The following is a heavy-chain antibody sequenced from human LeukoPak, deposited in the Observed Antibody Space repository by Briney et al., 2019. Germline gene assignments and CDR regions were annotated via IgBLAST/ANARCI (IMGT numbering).Heavy chain of an antibody. Sequence: ASVKVSCKASGYSFTNYGISWVRQAPGQGLEWMGWISTYNGNTNYAQNLQGRVTMTTDTSTSTAYMGLRSLRSDDTAVYYCARGGGGWFFDYWGQGTLVTVSS. CDR3: ARGGGGWFFDY. J-gene: IGHJ4*02. D-gene: IGHD6-19*01. CDR1: GYSFTNYG. CDR2: ISTYNGNT. V-gene: IGHV1-18*01.